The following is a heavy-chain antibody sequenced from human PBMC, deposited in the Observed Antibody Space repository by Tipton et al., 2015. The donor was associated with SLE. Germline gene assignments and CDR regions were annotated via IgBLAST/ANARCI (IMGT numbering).Heavy chain of an antibody. Sequence: SLRLSCAASGFTFSSYWMSWVRQAPGKGLEWEANINEDGSEKYYADSVKGRFTISRDNSKKTLYLQTNSLRPEDTAMYYCAKDAFPVTSGLDVWGQGTTVTVSS. D-gene: IGHD2-21*02. CDR3: AKDAFPVTSGLDV. J-gene: IGHJ6*02. CDR2: INEDGSEK. V-gene: IGHV3-7*04. CDR1: GFTFSSYW.